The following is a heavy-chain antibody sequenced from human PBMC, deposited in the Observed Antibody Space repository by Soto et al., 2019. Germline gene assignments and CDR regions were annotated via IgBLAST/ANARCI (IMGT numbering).Heavy chain of an antibody. Sequence: QVQLVQSGAEVKKPGASVKVSCKASGYTCISYGINWVRQAPGQGLKWVGWISADSGNTNSAQKLQGIGTMTTDTSTSKVYMELRSLGSDDTAVYYCARVCHVVGTTWLEYYMDVWGKGTTVTVSS. CDR3: ARVCHVVGTTWLEYYMDV. CDR2: ISADSGNT. D-gene: IGHD1-1*01. J-gene: IGHJ6*03. V-gene: IGHV1-18*01. CDR1: GYTCISYG.